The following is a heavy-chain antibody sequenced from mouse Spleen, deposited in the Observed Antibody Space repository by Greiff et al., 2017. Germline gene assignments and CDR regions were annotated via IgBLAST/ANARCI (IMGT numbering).Heavy chain of an antibody. CDR2: IDPSDSYT. Sequence: QVQLQQPGAELVMPGASVKLSCKASGYTFTSYWMHWVKQRPGQGLAWIGEIDPSDSYTNYNQKFKGKATLTVDKSSSTAYMQLSSLTSEDSAVYYCARGNYYGSWFAYWGQGTLVTVSA. J-gene: IGHJ3*01. CDR3: ARGNYYGSWFAY. CDR1: GYTFTSYW. V-gene: IGHV1-69*01. D-gene: IGHD1-1*01.